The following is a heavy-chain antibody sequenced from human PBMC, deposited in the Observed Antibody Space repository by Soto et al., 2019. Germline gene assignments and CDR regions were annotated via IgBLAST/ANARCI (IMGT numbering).Heavy chain of an antibody. D-gene: IGHD2-2*01. CDR2: ITASGRS. CDR3: ARRMGRYFDL. V-gene: IGHV4-4*07. Sequence: QVQLQESGPGVVKPSETLSLTCTVSGDFISNFYWSWIRQPAGKGLQSLGRITASGRSNYNPNLQSRVAMSLDTAKKQYSLRLTSLTADDTAVECCARRMGRYFDLWGRGTLVTVFS. CDR1: GDFISNFY. J-gene: IGHJ2*01.